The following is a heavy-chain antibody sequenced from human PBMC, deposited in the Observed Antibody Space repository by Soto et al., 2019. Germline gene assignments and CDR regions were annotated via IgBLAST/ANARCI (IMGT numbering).Heavy chain of an antibody. CDR1: GFTFSTYG. CDR2: ISSSSSYI. J-gene: IGHJ4*02. V-gene: IGHV3-21*04. Sequence: GGSLRLSCAASGFTFSTYGMNWVRQAPGKGLEWVSSISSSSSYIYYADSVKGRFTISRDNAKNSLYLQMNSLRAEDSAVYYCARSSWGIAVAGRFDYWGQGTLVTVSS. D-gene: IGHD6-19*01. CDR3: ARSSWGIAVAGRFDY.